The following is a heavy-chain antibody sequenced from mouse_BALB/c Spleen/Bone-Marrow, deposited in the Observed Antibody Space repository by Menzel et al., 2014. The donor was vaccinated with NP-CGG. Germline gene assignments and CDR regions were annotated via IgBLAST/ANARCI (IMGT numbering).Heavy chain of an antibody. D-gene: IGHD2-1*01. Sequence: QVQLQQSGAELVKPGASVRLSCKASGYPFTNYWMHWVKQRPGQGLEWIGKIDPSDSYSNYNQKLKGKATLTVDKSSSTAYMQLSSLTSEDSAVYYCALYGNYPVYLCQGTLVTVSA. CDR2: IDPSDSYS. J-gene: IGHJ3*01. CDR1: GYPFTNYW. CDR3: ALYGNYPVY. V-gene: IGHV1-69*02.